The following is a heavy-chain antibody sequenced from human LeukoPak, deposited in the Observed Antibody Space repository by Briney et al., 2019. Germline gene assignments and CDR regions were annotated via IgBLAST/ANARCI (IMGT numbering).Heavy chain of an antibody. CDR1: GYTFTSYD. J-gene: IGHJ5*02. Sequence: EASVKVSCKASGYTFTSYDINWVRQATGQGLEWMGWMNPNSGNTNYAQNFQGRVTMTTDTSTRTAYMELRSLRSDDTAVYYCARDPLGWDDSGYYYGGLDPWGQGTLVIVSS. V-gene: IGHV1-8*02. CDR2: MNPNSGNT. D-gene: IGHD3-22*01. CDR3: ARDPLGWDDSGYYYGGLDP.